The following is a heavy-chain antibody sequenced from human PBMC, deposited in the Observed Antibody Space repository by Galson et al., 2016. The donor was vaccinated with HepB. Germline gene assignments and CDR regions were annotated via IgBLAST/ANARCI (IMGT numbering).Heavy chain of an antibody. Sequence: SLRLSCAASGFPFSTSGMSWVRQTPGRGLEWVAGITGSGAGRYYEDSARGRVTISRDNSENTLYLYMNSLSAGDTAVSYCGKHGGVDYWGQGALVTVSA. CDR1: GFPFSTSG. V-gene: IGHV3-23*01. CDR2: ITGSGAGR. CDR3: GKHGGVDY. D-gene: IGHD3-16*01. J-gene: IGHJ4*02.